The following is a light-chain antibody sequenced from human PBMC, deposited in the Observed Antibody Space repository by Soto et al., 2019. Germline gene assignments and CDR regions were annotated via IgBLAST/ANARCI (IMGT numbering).Light chain of an antibody. CDR2: EVS. Sequence: QSVLTQPASVSGSPGQSITISCTGTSSDVGGYNYVSWYRQHPGKAPKLMIYEVSNRPSGFSNRFSGYKSGNTASLTVSGLRAEDESDYYCSSYTSSSTLYVFGTGTKLTVL. V-gene: IGLV2-14*01. J-gene: IGLJ1*01. CDR3: SSYTSSSTLYV. CDR1: SSDVGGYNY.